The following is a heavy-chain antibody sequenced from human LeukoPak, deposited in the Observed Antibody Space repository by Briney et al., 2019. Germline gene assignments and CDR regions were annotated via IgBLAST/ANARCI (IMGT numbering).Heavy chain of an antibody. J-gene: IGHJ3*02. CDR1: GFTVSSNY. V-gene: IGHV3-53*01. CDR3: ARAYGSADPFDI. D-gene: IGHD3-16*01. CDR2: IYSGGST. Sequence: PGGSLRLSCAASGFTVSSNYMNWVRQAPGKGLEWVSVIYSGGSTYYADSVKGRFTISRDNSKNTLYLQMNSLRAEDTAVYYCARAYGSADPFDIWGLGTMVTVSS.